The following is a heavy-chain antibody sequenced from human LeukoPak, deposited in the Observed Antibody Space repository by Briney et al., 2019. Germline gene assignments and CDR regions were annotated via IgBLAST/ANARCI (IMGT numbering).Heavy chain of an antibody. CDR3: ARDHQSHYYGSGSSY. CDR2: ISYDGSNK. Sequence: PGRSLRLSRAASGFTFSSYAMHWVRQAPGKGLEWVAVISYDGSNKYYADSVKGRFTISRDNSKNTLYLQMNSLRAEDTAVYYCARDHQSHYYGSGSSYWGQGTLVTVSS. J-gene: IGHJ4*02. CDR1: GFTFSSYA. D-gene: IGHD3-10*01. V-gene: IGHV3-30*04.